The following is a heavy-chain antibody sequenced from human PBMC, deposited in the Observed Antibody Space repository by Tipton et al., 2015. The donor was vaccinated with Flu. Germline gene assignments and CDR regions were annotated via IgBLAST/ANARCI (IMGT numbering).Heavy chain of an antibody. D-gene: IGHD3-10*01. V-gene: IGHV4-4*07. CDR1: GGSMSSYY. Sequence: TLSLTCTASGGSMSSYYWSWIRQPAGQGLECIGRIYSSGTTNYNPSLKSRVTMSIDTSKNQFSLKLYSVTAADTAMYFCARGSGSGTYVIFDYWGQGTLVTVSS. CDR3: ARGSGSGTYVIFDY. J-gene: IGHJ4*02. CDR2: IYSSGTT.